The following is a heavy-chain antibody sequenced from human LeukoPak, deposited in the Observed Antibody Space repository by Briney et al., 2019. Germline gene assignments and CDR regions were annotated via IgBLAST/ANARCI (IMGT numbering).Heavy chain of an antibody. V-gene: IGHV3-23*01. CDR3: AKDNSGFLFFWDY. CDR1: GFTFSSYA. D-gene: IGHD5-12*01. CDR2: ITGGGSTT. J-gene: IGHJ4*02. Sequence: GGSLRLSCAASGFTFSSYAMRWIRQAPGKGPEWVSAITGGGSTTYYADSVKGRFTISRDNSKNTLYLQMNSLRAEDTAVYYCAKDNSGFLFFWDYWGQGTLVTVSS.